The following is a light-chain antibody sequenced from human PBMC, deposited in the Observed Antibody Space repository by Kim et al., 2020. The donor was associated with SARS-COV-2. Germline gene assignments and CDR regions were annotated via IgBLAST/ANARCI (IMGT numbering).Light chain of an antibody. CDR2: GAS. CDR3: QQYNNWPLYT. V-gene: IGKV3-15*01. CDR1: QSVSSN. J-gene: IGKJ2*01. Sequence: VAPGERATLSCRPSQSVSSNLAWYQQKPGQAPRLLIYGASTRATGIPARFSGSGSGTEFTLTISSLQSEDFAVYYCQQYNNWPLYTFGQGTKLEI.